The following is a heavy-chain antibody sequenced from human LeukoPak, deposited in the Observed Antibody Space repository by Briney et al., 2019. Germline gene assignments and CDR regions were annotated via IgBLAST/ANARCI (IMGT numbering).Heavy chain of an antibody. CDR3: ARDREQWLGRRWFDS. Sequence: PGGSLRLSCAASGFTFSSYSMNWVRQAPGKGLEWVSSISSSGTYIYYADSVKGRFTISRDNAKNSLYLQMNSLRAEDTAVYYCARDREQWLGRRWFDSWGQGTLVTVSS. CDR2: ISSSGTYI. CDR1: GFTFSSYS. V-gene: IGHV3-21*04. D-gene: IGHD6-19*01. J-gene: IGHJ5*01.